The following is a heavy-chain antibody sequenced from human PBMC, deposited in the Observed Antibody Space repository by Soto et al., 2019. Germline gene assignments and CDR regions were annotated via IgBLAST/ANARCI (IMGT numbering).Heavy chain of an antibody. CDR1: GGAFSDYA. J-gene: IGHJ6*02. CDR2: IMPIFRAP. Sequence: QVQLVQSGAEVKKPGSSVKVSCKASGGAFSDYAFSWVRQAPGQGLEWLGGIMPIFRAPDYAQKFQGRVTITADESTRTADMEMRSLRSDDTAVYYWASWLKEDDIGNYYYGMDVWGQGTTVTVS. CDR3: ASWLKEDDIGNYYYGMDV. V-gene: IGHV1-69*12. D-gene: IGHD3-22*01.